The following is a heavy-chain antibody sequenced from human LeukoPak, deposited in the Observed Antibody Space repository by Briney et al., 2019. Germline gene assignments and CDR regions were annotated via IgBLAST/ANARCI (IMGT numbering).Heavy chain of an antibody. CDR3: ARGSEGSSGWYELYLGYYYYYYMDV. CDR1: GDSVSSNSAA. J-gene: IGHJ6*03. V-gene: IGHV6-1*01. Sequence: SQTLSLTCAISGDSVSSNSAAWNWIRQSPSRGLEWLGRTYYRSKWYNDYAVSVKSRITINPDTSKNQFSLQLNSVTPEDTAVYYCARGSEGSSGWYELYLGYYYYYYMDVWGKGTTVTISS. D-gene: IGHD6-19*01. CDR2: TYYRSKWYN.